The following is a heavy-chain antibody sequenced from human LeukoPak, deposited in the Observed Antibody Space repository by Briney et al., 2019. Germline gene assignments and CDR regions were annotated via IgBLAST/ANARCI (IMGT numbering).Heavy chain of an antibody. V-gene: IGHV4-4*07. CDR1: GGSISSYY. Sequence: SETLSLTCTVSGGSISSYYWSWIRQPAGKGLEGIGRIFTSGCTNYNPSLKSRVTMAVDTSQNQFSLKLSSVTAADTAVYYCARDGRGIGTMVRGVLGDDAFDIWGQGTMVTVSS. CDR3: ARDGRGIGTMVRGVLGDDAFDI. CDR2: IFTSGCT. D-gene: IGHD3-10*01. J-gene: IGHJ3*02.